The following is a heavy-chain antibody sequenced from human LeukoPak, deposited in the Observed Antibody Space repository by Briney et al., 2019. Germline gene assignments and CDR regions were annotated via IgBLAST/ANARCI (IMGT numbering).Heavy chain of an antibody. CDR2: INPKSGGT. CDR1: GYTFTGYY. V-gene: IGHV1-2*02. J-gene: IGHJ6*03. CDR3: ARESSARELPASYYYYYMDV. Sequence: ASVKVSCKASGYTFTGYYMNWVRQAPGQGLEWMGWINPKSGGTNYAQKFQGRVTMTRDTSTSTAYMELRSLRSDDTAVYYCARESSARELPASYYYYYMDVWGKGTTVTVSS. D-gene: IGHD1-26*01.